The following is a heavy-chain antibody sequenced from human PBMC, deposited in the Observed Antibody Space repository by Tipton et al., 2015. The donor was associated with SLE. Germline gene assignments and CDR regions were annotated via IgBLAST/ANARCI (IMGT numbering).Heavy chain of an antibody. J-gene: IGHJ6*02. Sequence: QSGAEVKKPGSSVKVSCKASGGTFSSYAISWVRQAPGQGLEWMGGIIPIFGTANYAQKFQGRVTITADESTSTAYMELSSLRSEDTAVYYCAREYRIAAAFGYGMDVWGQGTTVTVSS. V-gene: IGHV1-69*01. CDR2: IIPIFGTA. CDR3: AREYRIAAAFGYGMDV. CDR1: GGTFSSYA. D-gene: IGHD6-13*01.